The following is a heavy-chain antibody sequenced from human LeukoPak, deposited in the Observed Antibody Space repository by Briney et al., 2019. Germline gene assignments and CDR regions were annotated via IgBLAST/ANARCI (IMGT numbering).Heavy chain of an antibody. D-gene: IGHD2-15*01. CDR2: INPNSGGT. V-gene: IGHV1-2*04. CDR3: ARAHVVVVAATNYYYGMDV. Sequence: ASVKVSCKASGYTFTDYHMHWVRQAPGQGLEWMGWINPNSGGTNYAQKFQGWVTMTRDTSISTAYMELSRLRSDDTAVYYCARAHVVVVAATNYYYGMDVWGQGTTVTVSS. CDR1: GYTFTDYH. J-gene: IGHJ6*02.